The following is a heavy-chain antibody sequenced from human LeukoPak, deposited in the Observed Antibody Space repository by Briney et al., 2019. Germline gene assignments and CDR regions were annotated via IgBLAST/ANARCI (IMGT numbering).Heavy chain of an antibody. D-gene: IGHD3-22*01. CDR3: ARGGSSGYYMFGS. CDR1: GRVFSSYV. V-gene: IGHV1-69*13. Sequence: SVKVSCKASGRVFSSYVISWVRQAPGQGLEWMGGINPVFGTVNYAQMFQGRFTIAADVSTSTAYMELSSLASEDTAVYYCARGGSSGYYMFGSWGHGTLVIVSS. J-gene: IGHJ5*01. CDR2: INPVFGTV.